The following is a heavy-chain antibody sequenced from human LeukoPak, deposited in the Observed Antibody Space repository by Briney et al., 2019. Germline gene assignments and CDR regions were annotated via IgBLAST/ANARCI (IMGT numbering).Heavy chain of an antibody. J-gene: IGHJ5*02. CDR2: IYVDDSET. CDR1: GAIFNNGW. V-gene: IGHV5-51*03. D-gene: IGHD3-16*01. CDR3: ARLGVKIVAGVSLKRSCGHWFDP. Sequence: GDFLMISCKAGGAIFNNGWIGWVRQLAGEGLEWVGVIYVDDSETKYSPSIHGQVTNSPNKSIRHAYLQWSALRASYSSTYYCARLGVKIVAGVSLKRSCGHWFDPWGQGTLVTVSS.